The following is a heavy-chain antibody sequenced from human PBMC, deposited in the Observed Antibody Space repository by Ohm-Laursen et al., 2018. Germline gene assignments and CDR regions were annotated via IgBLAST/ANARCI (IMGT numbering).Heavy chain of an antibody. Sequence: SLRLSCTASGFTFSSYSMNWVRQAPGKGLEWVSYISSGSLSIYYADSVKGRSTISRDNAKNSLYLQMNGLRAEDTAVYYCARSHSGTNGGKFDRWGQGTLVTVSS. D-gene: IGHD1-26*01. CDR2: ISSGSLSI. CDR3: ARSHSGTNGGKFDR. J-gene: IGHJ4*02. CDR1: GFTFSSYS. V-gene: IGHV3-48*04.